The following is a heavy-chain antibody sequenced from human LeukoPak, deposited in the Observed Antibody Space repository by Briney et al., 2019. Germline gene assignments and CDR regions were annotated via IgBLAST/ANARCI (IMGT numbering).Heavy chain of an antibody. CDR1: GFTFSSYS. D-gene: IGHD6-19*01. J-gene: IGHJ4*02. V-gene: IGHV3-21*01. Sequence: GGSLRLSCAASGFTFSSYSMNWVRQAPGKGLEWVSSISSSSSYIYYADSVKGRFTISRDNAKNSLYLQINSLRAEDTAVYYCARDSSGWQFDYWGQGTLVTVSS. CDR2: ISSSSSYI. CDR3: ARDSSGWQFDY.